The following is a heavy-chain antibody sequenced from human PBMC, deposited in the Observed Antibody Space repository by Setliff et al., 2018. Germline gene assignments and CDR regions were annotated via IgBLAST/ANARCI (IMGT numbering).Heavy chain of an antibody. D-gene: IGHD3-22*01. V-gene: IGHV3-30*04. Sequence: GGSLRLSCAASGFTFSSYAMHWVRQAPGKGLEWVAVISYDGSNKYYADSVKGRFTISRDNSKNTLYLQMNSLRAEDKAVYYCAKVKTYYYDSSTLDYWGQGTLVTVSS. J-gene: IGHJ4*02. CDR2: ISYDGSNK. CDR1: GFTFSSYA. CDR3: AKVKTYYYDSSTLDY.